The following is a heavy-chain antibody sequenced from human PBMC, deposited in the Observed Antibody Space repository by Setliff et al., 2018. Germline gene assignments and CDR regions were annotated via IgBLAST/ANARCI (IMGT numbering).Heavy chain of an antibody. CDR3: AKADYVSYYYYGMDV. Sequence: GSLRLSCAASGFTFSSYAMSWVRQAPGKGLEWVSAISGSGGSTYYADSVKGRFTISRDNSKNTLYLQMNSLRAEDTAVYYCAKADYVSYYYYGMDVWGQGTTVTVSS. CDR2: ISGSGGST. D-gene: IGHD4-17*01. CDR1: GFTFSSYA. J-gene: IGHJ6*02. V-gene: IGHV3-23*01.